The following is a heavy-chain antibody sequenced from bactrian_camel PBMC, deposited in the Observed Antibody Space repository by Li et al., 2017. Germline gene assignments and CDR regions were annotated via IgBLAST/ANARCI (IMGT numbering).Heavy chain of an antibody. CDR3: AARRQDPYPCMWSRTPWSTESD. V-gene: IGHV3S6*01. Sequence: VQLVESGGGSVQAGGSLRLSCVASGFKWGTLCMGWFRQAPGKECEGVAEIDNDGNVSHASSVKGRFTISKDNARNTLYLQMNSLKPEDTALYYCAARRQDPYPCMWSRTPWSTESDWGQGTQVTVS. CDR1: GFKWGTLC. CDR2: IDNDGNVS. J-gene: IGHJ4*01. D-gene: IGHD2*01.